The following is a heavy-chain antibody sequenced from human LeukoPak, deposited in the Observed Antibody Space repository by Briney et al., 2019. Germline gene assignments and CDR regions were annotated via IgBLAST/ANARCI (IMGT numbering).Heavy chain of an antibody. CDR2: ISSSRSYI. CDR3: AAGYCSSTSCYATAAFDI. D-gene: IGHD2-2*01. Sequence: GGSLRLSCAASGFTFSSYSMNWVREAPGKGLEWVSYISSSRSYIYYADSVKGRFTISRDNAKNSLYLQMNSLRAADTAVYYCAAGYCSSTSCYATAAFDIWGQGTMVTVSS. V-gene: IGHV3-21*01. J-gene: IGHJ3*02. CDR1: GFTFSSYS.